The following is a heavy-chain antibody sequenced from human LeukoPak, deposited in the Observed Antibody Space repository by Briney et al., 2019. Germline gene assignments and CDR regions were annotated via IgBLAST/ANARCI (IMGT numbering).Heavy chain of an antibody. D-gene: IGHD5-12*01. CDR1: GYSISSGYY. CDR2: IYHSGST. J-gene: IGHJ4*02. CDR3: ARYSGYASYYFDY. Sequence: SETLSLTCAVSGYSISSGYYWGWIRQPPGKGLEWIGSIYHSGSTYYNPSLKSRVTISLDTSKNQFSLKLSSVTAADTAVYYCARYSGYASYYFDYWGQGTLVTVSS. V-gene: IGHV4-38-2*01.